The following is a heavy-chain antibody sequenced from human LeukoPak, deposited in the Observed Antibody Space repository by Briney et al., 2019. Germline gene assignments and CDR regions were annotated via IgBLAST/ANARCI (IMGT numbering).Heavy chain of an antibody. D-gene: IGHD3-16*01. V-gene: IGHV1-2*06. CDR3: ARVRFRAVITFGGRQDNWFDP. Sequence: ASVKVSCKASGYTFTGYYMHWVRQAPGQGLEWMGRINPNSGGTNYAQKFQGRVTMTRDTSISTAYMELSRLRSDDTAVYYCARVRFRAVITFGGRQDNWFDPWGQGTLVTVSS. CDR2: INPNSGGT. J-gene: IGHJ5*02. CDR1: GYTFTGYY.